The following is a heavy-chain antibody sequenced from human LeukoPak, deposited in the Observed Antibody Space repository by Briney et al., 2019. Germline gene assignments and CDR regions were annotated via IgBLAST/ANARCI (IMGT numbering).Heavy chain of an antibody. V-gene: IGHV3-21*04. Sequence: GGSLRLSCAASGFILSNYRMNWVRQAPGKGLEWVSYISSSGNSREYADSVKGRFTISRDNARDSLHLQMNSLRAEDTAVYYCAKDIIAVAASYGMDVWGQGTTVTVSS. J-gene: IGHJ6*02. CDR2: ISSSGNSR. D-gene: IGHD6-19*01. CDR1: GFILSNYR. CDR3: AKDIIAVAASYGMDV.